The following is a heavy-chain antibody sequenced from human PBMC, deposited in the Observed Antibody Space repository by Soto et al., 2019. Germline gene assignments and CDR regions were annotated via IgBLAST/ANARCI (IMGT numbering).Heavy chain of an antibody. V-gene: IGHV1-69*02. CDR2: IIPILGIA. CDR3: ARSGSSGPTTQYFQH. Sequence: QVQLVQSGAEVKKPGSSVKVSCKASGGTFSSYTISWVRQAPGQGLEWMGRIIPILGIANYAQKFQGRVTMXXDXSXXTAYMELSSLRSEDTAVYYCARSGSSGPTTQYFQHWGQGTLVTVSS. CDR1: GGTFSSYT. J-gene: IGHJ1*01. D-gene: IGHD3-22*01.